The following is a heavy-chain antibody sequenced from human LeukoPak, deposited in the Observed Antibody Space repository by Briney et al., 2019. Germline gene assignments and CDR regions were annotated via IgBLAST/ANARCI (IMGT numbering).Heavy chain of an antibody. CDR2: VIPIFGTA. Sequence: SVKVSCKASGGTFSSYAISWVRQAPGQGLEWMGGVIPIFGTANYAQKFQGRGTIPTDESTSTAYMELSSLRSEDTAVYYCASKVLLWFGELWDYYMDVWGKGTPVTVSS. CDR3: ASKVLLWFGELWDYYMDV. D-gene: IGHD3-10*01. CDR1: GGTFSSYA. J-gene: IGHJ6*03. V-gene: IGHV1-69*05.